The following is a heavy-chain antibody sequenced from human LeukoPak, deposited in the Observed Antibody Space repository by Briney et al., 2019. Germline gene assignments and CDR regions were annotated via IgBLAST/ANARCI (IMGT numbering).Heavy chain of an antibody. D-gene: IGHD3-22*01. CDR1: GYTFTSYA. V-gene: IGHV1-8*02. J-gene: IGHJ4*02. CDR3: ARTSSGYLRWGDY. CDR2: MNPNSGNT. Sequence: ASVKVSCKASGYTFTSYAMNWVRQATGQGLEWMGWMNPNSGNTGYAQKFQGRVTMTRNTSISTAYMELSSLRSEDTAVYYCARTSSGYLRWGDYWGQGTLVTVSS.